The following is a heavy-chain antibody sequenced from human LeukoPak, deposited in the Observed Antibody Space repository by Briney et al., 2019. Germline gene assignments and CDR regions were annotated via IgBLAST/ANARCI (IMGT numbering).Heavy chain of an antibody. CDR2: IYHSGST. CDR3: ARDTRGDFWSGPNLDY. CDR1: GYSISSHYH. V-gene: IGHV4-38-2*02. J-gene: IGHJ4*02. Sequence: SETLSLTCTVSGYSISSHYHWGWIRQPPGKGLEWIGDIYHSGSTNYKPSLKSRVTISVDTSKNQFSLKLSSVTAADTAVYYCARDTRGDFWSGPNLDYWGQGTLVTVSS. D-gene: IGHD3-3*01.